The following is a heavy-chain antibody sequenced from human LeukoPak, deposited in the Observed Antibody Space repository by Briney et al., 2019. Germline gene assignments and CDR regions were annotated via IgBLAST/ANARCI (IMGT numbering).Heavy chain of an antibody. D-gene: IGHD3-22*01. J-gene: IGHJ4*02. CDR3: ARADYYDSSAYLPEDY. CDR1: GFIFSSFG. Sequence: GGSLRLSCAASGFIFSSFGMNWVRQAPGKWLEWVSYISSSSPTIYYADSVKGRFTISRDNAKNTLYLQMNSLRAEDTAVYYCARADYYDSSAYLPEDYWGQGTLVTVSS. CDR2: ISSSSPTI. V-gene: IGHV3-48*04.